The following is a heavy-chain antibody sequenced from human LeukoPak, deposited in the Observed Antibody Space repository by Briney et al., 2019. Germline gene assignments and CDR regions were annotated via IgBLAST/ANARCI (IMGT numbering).Heavy chain of an antibody. Sequence: GGSLRLSCAASGFTFSSYWMSWVRQAPGKGLEWVANIKQDGSEKYYVDSVEGRFTISRDNAKNSLYLQMNSLRAEDTAVYYCARLFRFITPLGHFDYWGQGTLVTVSS. CDR1: GFTFSSYW. D-gene: IGHD3-3*01. V-gene: IGHV3-7*01. CDR3: ARLFRFITPLGHFDY. CDR2: IKQDGSEK. J-gene: IGHJ4*02.